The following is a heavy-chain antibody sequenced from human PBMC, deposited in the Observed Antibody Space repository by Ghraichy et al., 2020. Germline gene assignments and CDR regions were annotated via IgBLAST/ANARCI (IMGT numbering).Heavy chain of an antibody. CDR1: GGSISSSSYY. CDR3: ARSPPWELLLDY. CDR2: IYYSGST. D-gene: IGHD1-26*01. Sequence: SETLSLTCTVSGGSISSSSYYWGWIRQPPGKGLEWIGSIYYSGSTYYNPSLKSRVTISVDTSKNQFSLKLSSVTAADTAVYYCARSPPWELLLDYWGQGTLVTVSS. V-gene: IGHV4-39*01. J-gene: IGHJ4*02.